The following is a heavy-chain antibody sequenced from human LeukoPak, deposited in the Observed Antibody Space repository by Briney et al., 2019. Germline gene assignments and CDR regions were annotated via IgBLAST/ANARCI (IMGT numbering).Heavy chain of an antibody. CDR1: GGSISSYY. V-gene: IGHV4-59*12. J-gene: IGHJ5*02. D-gene: IGHD1-26*01. Sequence: SETLSLTCTVSGGSISSYYWNWIRQPPGKGLEFIGYIYYSGSTNYNPSLKSRVTISVDTSKNQFSLKLSSVTAADTAVYYCATKLKYSGSYHNWFDPWGQGTLVTVSS. CDR3: ATKLKYSGSYHNWFDP. CDR2: IYYSGST.